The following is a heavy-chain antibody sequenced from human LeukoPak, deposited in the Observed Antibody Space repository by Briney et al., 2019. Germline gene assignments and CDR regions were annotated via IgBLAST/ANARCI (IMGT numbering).Heavy chain of an antibody. CDR3: AKHGGGSCYWPFDY. D-gene: IGHD2-15*01. J-gene: IGHJ4*02. Sequence: GGSLRLSCAASGFTFSSYAMSWVRRAAGKGLEWVSAISGSGGSTYYADSVKGRFTISRDNSKNTLYLQMNSLRAEDTAVYYCAKHGGGSCYWPFDYWGQGTLVTVSS. CDR2: ISGSGGST. CDR1: GFTFSSYA. V-gene: IGHV3-23*01.